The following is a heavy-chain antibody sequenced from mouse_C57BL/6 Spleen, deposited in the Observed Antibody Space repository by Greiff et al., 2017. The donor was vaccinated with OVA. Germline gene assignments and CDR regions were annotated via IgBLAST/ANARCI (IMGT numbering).Heavy chain of an antibody. D-gene: IGHD1-1*01. CDR2: IYPGDGDT. V-gene: IGHV1-80*01. J-gene: IGHJ2*01. Sequence: QVQLQQSGAELEKPGASVKISCKASGYAFSSYWMNWVKQRPGKGLEWIGQIYPGDGDTNYNGKFKGKATLTADKSSSTAYMQLSSLTSEDSAVYFCAREGFTTVVFDYWGQGTTLTVSS. CDR1: GYAFSSYW. CDR3: AREGFTTVVFDY.